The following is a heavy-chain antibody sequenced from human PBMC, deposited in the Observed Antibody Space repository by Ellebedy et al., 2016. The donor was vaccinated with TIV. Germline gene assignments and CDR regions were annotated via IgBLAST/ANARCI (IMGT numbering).Heavy chain of an antibody. CDR1: GGSFSGYY. J-gene: IGHJ3*02. V-gene: IGHV4-34*01. CDR3: ARPQGVKRHYYGSGSYYASFNAFDI. D-gene: IGHD3-10*01. CDR2: INHSGST. Sequence: SETLSLXXAVYGGSFSGYYWSWIRQPPGKGLEWIGEINHSGSTNYNPSLKSRVTISVDTSKNQFSLKLSSVTAADTAVYYCARPQGVKRHYYGSGSYYASFNAFDIWGQGTMVTVSS.